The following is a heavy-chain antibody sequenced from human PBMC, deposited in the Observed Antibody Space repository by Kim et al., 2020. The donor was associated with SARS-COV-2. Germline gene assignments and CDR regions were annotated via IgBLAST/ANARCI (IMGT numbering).Heavy chain of an antibody. V-gene: IGHV1-46*01. D-gene: IGHD2-15*01. J-gene: IGHJ4*02. Sequence: QKFQGRVTMTRDTSTSTVYMELSSLRSEDTAVYYCARGYCSGGSCNFFGYWGQGTLVTVSS. CDR3: ARGYCSGGSCNFFGY.